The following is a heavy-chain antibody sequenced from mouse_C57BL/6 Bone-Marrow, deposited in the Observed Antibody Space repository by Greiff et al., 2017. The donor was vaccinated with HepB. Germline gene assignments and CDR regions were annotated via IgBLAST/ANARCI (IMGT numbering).Heavy chain of an antibody. V-gene: IGHV1-53*01. CDR2: INPSNGGT. J-gene: IGHJ4*01. CDR3: AILSPLDYYAMDY. D-gene: IGHD6-1*01. Sequence: QVQLQQPGTELVKPGASVKLSCKASGYTFTSYWMHWVKQRPGQGLEWIGNINPSNGGTNYNEKFKSKATLTVDKSASTAYMQLSSLTSEDSAVYYCAILSPLDYYAMDYWGQGTSVTVSS. CDR1: GYTFTSYW.